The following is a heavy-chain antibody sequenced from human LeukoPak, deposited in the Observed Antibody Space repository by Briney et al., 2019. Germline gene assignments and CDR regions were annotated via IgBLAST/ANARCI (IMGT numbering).Heavy chain of an antibody. J-gene: IGHJ4*02. D-gene: IGHD3-22*01. Sequence: ASVTVSCKASGYTFTRYGISWVRQAPGQGLEWMGWISAYNGNTNYAQKLQGRVTMTTDTSTSTAYMELRSLRSDDTAVYYCARGVTYYYDSSGYYPDYWGQGTLVTVSS. CDR1: GYTFTRYG. CDR2: ISAYNGNT. V-gene: IGHV1-18*01. CDR3: ARGVTYYYDSSGYYPDY.